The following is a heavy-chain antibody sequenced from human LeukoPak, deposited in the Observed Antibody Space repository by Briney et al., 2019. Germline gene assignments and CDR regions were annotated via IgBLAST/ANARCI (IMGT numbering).Heavy chain of an antibody. V-gene: IGHV3-30*01. CDR1: GFTFSSYA. CDR3: AREPTNTYYDFWSGYRGYYYYMDV. CDR2: ISYDGSNK. J-gene: IGHJ6*03. D-gene: IGHD3-3*01. Sequence: GGSLRLCCAASGFTFSSYAMHWVRQAPGKGLEWVAVISYDGSNKYYADSVKGRFTISRDNSKNTLYLQMNSLRAEDTAVYYCAREPTNTYYDFWSGYRGYYYYMDVWGKGTTVTVSS.